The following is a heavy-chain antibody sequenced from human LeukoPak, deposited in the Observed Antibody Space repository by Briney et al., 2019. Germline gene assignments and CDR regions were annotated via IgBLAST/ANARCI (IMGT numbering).Heavy chain of an antibody. Sequence: GGSLRLSCAASGFTFNTYTMNWVRQAPGKGLEWVSYISGSSGIIDYADSVRGRFTISRDNSKNTLYLQMNSLRAEDTAVYYCAKGGYRAVAGAAFDIWGQGTMVTVSS. CDR1: GFTFNTYT. V-gene: IGHV3-48*01. CDR3: AKGGYRAVAGAAFDI. D-gene: IGHD6-19*01. CDR2: ISGSSGII. J-gene: IGHJ3*02.